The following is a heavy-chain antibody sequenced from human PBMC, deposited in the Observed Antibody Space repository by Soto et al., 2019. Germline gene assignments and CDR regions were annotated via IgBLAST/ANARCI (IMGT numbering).Heavy chain of an antibody. Sequence: EVQLLESGGGLVQPGGSLRLSCAASGFTFSIYAVNWVRQAPGKGLEWVSGITVSDGSTYYADSVKGRFTISRDNSKNTLYLQINSLGAEDTAVYYCAKALGNLYFDLCGRGTLVTVSS. D-gene: IGHD1-1*01. CDR3: AKALGNLYFDL. CDR2: ITVSDGST. J-gene: IGHJ2*01. CDR1: GFTFSIYA. V-gene: IGHV3-23*01.